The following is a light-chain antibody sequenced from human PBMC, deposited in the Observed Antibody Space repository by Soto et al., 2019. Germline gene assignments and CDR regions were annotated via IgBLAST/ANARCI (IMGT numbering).Light chain of an antibody. J-gene: IGLJ1*01. CDR2: EVS. CDR1: SSDVGSYNL. Sequence: QSALTQPASVSGSPGQSITISCTGTSSDVGSYNLVSWYQQHPGKAPKLMIYEVSRRPSGVPERFSGSKSGNTASLTVSGLQAEDEAHYYCSSYAGSNNFVFGTGTKLTVL. CDR3: SSYAGSNNFV. V-gene: IGLV2-8*01.